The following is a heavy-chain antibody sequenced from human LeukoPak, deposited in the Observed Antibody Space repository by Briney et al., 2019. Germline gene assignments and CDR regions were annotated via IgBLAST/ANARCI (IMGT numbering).Heavy chain of an antibody. V-gene: IGHV1-2*02. Sequence: GALVKVSCKASGYTLTDYYIHWVRQAPGQGLEWMGWMNPNSGDTNSAQSFQGRVTMTRETSISTAYMELSRLRFDDTAVYYCARVRRYYYGMDVWGQGTTVTVSS. CDR3: ARVRRYYYGMDV. CDR2: MNPNSGDT. J-gene: IGHJ6*02. CDR1: GYTLTDYY.